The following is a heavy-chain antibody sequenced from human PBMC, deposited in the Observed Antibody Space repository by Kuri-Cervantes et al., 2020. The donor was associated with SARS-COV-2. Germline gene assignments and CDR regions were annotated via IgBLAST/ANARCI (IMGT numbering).Heavy chain of an antibody. CDR2: VHPEDGAT. J-gene: IGHJ6*02. Sequence: ASVKVSCKVSGHTFTELSVHWVRQAPGKGLEWMGGVHPEDGATNCAQKFQGRVTITQKTSTDTAYMELSSLRSEDTAVYYWAREAREEGQLVPTKDYYGMDVWGQGTTVTVSS. CDR3: AREAREEGQLVPTKDYYGMDV. CDR1: GHTFTELS. D-gene: IGHD6-13*01. V-gene: IGHV1-24*01.